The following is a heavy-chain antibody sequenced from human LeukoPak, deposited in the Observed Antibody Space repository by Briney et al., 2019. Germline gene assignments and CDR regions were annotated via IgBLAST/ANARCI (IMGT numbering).Heavy chain of an antibody. CDR1: GGSISSSSYY. D-gene: IGHD2-2*01. Sequence: PSETLSLTCTVSGGSISSSSYYWGWIRQPPGKGLEWIGSIYYSGSTYYNPSLKSRVTISVDTSKNQFSLKLSSVTAADTAVYYCARDPLYCSSTSCYSYWYFDLWGRGTLVTVSS. V-gene: IGHV4-39*07. CDR3: ARDPLYCSSTSCYSYWYFDL. CDR2: IYYSGST. J-gene: IGHJ2*01.